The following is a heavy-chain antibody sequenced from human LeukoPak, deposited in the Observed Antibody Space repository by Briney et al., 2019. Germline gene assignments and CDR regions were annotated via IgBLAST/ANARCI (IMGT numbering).Heavy chain of an antibody. CDR3: VSFYETY. D-gene: IGHD2-2*01. CDR1: GNYW. CDR2: INSDGSWT. J-gene: IGHJ4*02. Sequence: GGSLRLSCAASGNYWMHRVRQAPGKGLVWVSHINSDGSWTGYADSVKGRFTISKDNAKNTVYLQMNNLRAEDTAVYYCVSFYETYWGRGTLVTVSS. V-gene: IGHV3-74*01.